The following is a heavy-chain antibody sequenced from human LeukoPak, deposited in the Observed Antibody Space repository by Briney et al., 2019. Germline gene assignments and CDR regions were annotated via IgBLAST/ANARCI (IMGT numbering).Heavy chain of an antibody. Sequence: GGSLRLSCAASGFTFSSCGMHWVRQAPGKGLEWVAVISYDGSNKYYADSVKGRFTISRDNSKNTLFLEINSLRAEDTAVYYRAKALTSGWYLDASNIWGQGTMVTVSS. CDR3: AKALTSGWYLDASNI. CDR1: GFTFSSCG. D-gene: IGHD6-19*01. V-gene: IGHV3-30*18. J-gene: IGHJ3*02. CDR2: ISYDGSNK.